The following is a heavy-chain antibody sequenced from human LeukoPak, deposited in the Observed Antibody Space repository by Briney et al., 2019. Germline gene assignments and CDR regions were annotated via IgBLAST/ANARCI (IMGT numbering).Heavy chain of an antibody. D-gene: IGHD3-16*01. Sequence: SETLSLTCAVYGGSFSVYYWSWIRQPPGKGLEWIVEINHSGSTNYNPSLKSRVTISADTSKNQSSLKLSSVTAADTAVYYCASNVWGFEDWGQGTLVTVSS. CDR1: GGSFSVYY. CDR2: INHSGST. J-gene: IGHJ4*02. CDR3: ASNVWGFED. V-gene: IGHV4-34*01.